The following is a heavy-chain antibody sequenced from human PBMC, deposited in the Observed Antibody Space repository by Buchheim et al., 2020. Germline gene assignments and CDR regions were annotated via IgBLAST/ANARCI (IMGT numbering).Heavy chain of an antibody. V-gene: IGHV4-4*07. J-gene: IGHJ1*01. CDR3: ARSSSGWYRDQRSFRRISEYFQH. D-gene: IGHD6-19*01. Sequence: QVQLQESGPGLVKPSETLSLTCTVSGGSISSYYWSWIRQPAGKGLEWIGRIYTSGSTNYNPSLKSRVTMSVDTSKNPFSLKLSSVTAADTAVYYCARSSSGWYRDQRSFRRISEYFQHWGQGTL. CDR1: GGSISSYY. CDR2: IYTSGST.